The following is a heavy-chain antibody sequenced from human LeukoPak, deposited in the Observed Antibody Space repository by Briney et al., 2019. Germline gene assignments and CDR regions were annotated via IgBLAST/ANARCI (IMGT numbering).Heavy chain of an antibody. V-gene: IGHV4-30-2*01. Sequence: SETLSLTCAVSGVSISRGGYSWSWIRQPPGKGLEWIGYIYHSGSTYYNPSLKSRVTISVDRSKNQFSLKLSSVTAADTAVYYCARAVRDYYDSSGYPEVGAFDIWGQGTMVTVSS. CDR2: IYHSGST. CDR3: ARAVRDYYDSSGYPEVGAFDI. D-gene: IGHD3-22*01. CDR1: GVSISRGGYS. J-gene: IGHJ3*02.